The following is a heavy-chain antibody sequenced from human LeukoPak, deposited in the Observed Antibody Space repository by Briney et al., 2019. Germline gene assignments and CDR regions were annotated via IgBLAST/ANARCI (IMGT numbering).Heavy chain of an antibody. Sequence: SETLALTCTVSGGSISSYYWSWIRQPPWKGLDLIGYIYYSGSTNYNPSLKSRVTISVDTSKNQFSLKLSSVTAADTAVYYCARGSLGYCTNGVCYYDYWGQGTLVTVSS. CDR2: IYYSGST. CDR3: ARGSLGYCTNGVCYYDY. D-gene: IGHD2-8*01. V-gene: IGHV4-59*01. J-gene: IGHJ4*02. CDR1: GGSISSYY.